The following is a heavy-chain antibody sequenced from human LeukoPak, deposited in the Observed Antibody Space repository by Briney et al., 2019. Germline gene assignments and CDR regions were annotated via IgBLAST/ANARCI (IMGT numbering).Heavy chain of an antibody. Sequence: PGGSLRLSCAASGFTFSSYAMSWVRQAPGKGLEWVSAISGSGGSTHYADSVKGRFTISRDNSKNTLYLQMNSLRAEDTAVYYCAGTGSLRYFDWLLYHFDYWGQGTLVTVSS. CDR1: GFTFSSYA. CDR2: ISGSGGST. D-gene: IGHD3-9*01. CDR3: AGTGSLRYFDWLLYHFDY. J-gene: IGHJ4*02. V-gene: IGHV3-23*01.